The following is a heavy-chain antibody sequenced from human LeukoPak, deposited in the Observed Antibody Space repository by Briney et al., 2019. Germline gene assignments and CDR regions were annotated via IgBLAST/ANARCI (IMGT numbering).Heavy chain of an antibody. Sequence: GGSLRLSCAASGFTFSSYGMHWVRQAPGKGLEWVAVIWYDGSNKYYADPVKGRFTISRDNSKNTLYLQMNSLRAEDTAVYYCATEEPNYGDYAGYWGQGTLVTVSS. D-gene: IGHD4-17*01. V-gene: IGHV3-33*01. J-gene: IGHJ4*02. CDR2: IWYDGSNK. CDR3: ATEEPNYGDYAGY. CDR1: GFTFSSYG.